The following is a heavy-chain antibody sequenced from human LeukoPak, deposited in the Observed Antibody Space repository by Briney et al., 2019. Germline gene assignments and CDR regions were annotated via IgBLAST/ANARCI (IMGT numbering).Heavy chain of an antibody. V-gene: IGHV3-43D*03. J-gene: IGHJ4*02. D-gene: IGHD3-16*01. CDR1: GFTFDDYA. CDR3: AKELIMITFGGGGVGFDY. CDR2: ISWDGGST. Sequence: PGGSLRLSCAASGFTFDDYAMHWVRQAPGKGLEWVSLISWDGGSTYYADSVKGRFTISRDNSKNSLYLQMNSLRAEDTALYYCAKELIMITFGGGGVGFDYWGQGTLVTVSS.